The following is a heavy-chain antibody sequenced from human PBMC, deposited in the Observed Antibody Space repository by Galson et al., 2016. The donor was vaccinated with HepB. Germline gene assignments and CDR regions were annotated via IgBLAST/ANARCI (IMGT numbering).Heavy chain of an antibody. Sequence: CAISGDSVSSNSSTWDWIRQSPSRGLEWLGRTYYRSKWYNDYAVSVKSRITINPDTSKNQFSLQLSSVTPEDTAVYFCARGGYFVYWGQGNLVTVSS. CDR2: TYYRSKWYN. CDR1: GDSVSSNSST. V-gene: IGHV6-1*01. CDR3: ARGGYFVY. J-gene: IGHJ4*02.